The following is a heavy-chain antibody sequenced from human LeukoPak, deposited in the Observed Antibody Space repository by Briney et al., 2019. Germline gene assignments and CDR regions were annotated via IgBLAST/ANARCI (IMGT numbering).Heavy chain of an antibody. Sequence: GASVKVSCKASGYTFTSYYMHWVRQAPGQGLEWMGIINPSGGSTGYAQKFQGRVSMTRDMSTSTVYMELSSLRSEDTAVYYCARDLSRGYRSSTSCYSNYMDVWGKGTTVTVSS. J-gene: IGHJ6*03. V-gene: IGHV1-46*01. CDR3: ARDLSRGYRSSTSCYSNYMDV. D-gene: IGHD2-2*01. CDR1: GYTFTSYY. CDR2: INPSGGST.